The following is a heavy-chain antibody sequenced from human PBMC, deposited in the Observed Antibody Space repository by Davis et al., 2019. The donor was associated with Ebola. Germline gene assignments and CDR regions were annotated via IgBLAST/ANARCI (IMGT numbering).Heavy chain of an antibody. Sequence: MPSETLSLTCTVSGGSISSYYWSWIRQPPGKGLEWIGYIYYSGSTNYNPSLKSRVTISVDTSKNQFSLKLSSVTAAATAVYYCARDRRDYDILTGYYYYGMDVWGQGTTVTVSS. CDR3: ARDRRDYDILTGYYYYGMDV. D-gene: IGHD3-9*01. CDR1: GGSISSYY. CDR2: IYYSGST. V-gene: IGHV4-59*12. J-gene: IGHJ6*02.